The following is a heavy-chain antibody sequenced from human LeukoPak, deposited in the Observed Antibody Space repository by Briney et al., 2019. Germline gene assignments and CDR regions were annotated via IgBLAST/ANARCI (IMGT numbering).Heavy chain of an antibody. CDR3: AKGGKWDVTPFDY. V-gene: IGHV3-23*01. D-gene: IGHD1-26*01. CDR1: GFTFTSYS. CDR2: ISGGGGST. Sequence: GGCLRLSCAASGFTFTSYSMNWVRQAPGKGLEWVSTISGGGGSTYYADSVKGRFTISRDNSKNTLYLQVNSLRAEDTAVYYCAKGGKWDVTPFDYWGQGTLVTVSS. J-gene: IGHJ4*02.